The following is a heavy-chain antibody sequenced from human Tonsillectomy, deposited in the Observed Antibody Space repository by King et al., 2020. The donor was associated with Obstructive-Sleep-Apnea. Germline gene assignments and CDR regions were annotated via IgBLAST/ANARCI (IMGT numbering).Heavy chain of an antibody. J-gene: IGHJ4*02. CDR2: LNPNSGNT. V-gene: IGHV1-8*01. CDR3: ASGFGGGSGYYIGDH. CDR1: GYTFTNYD. Sequence: QLVQSGAEVKKPGASVRVSCKASGYTFTNYDINWVRQATGQGLAWMGWLNPNSGNTGYAQKFQGRVTMTRNTAISTAYMDVGSLRSEDTAVYYCASGFGGGSGYYIGDHWGQGTLVTVSS. D-gene: IGHD3-22*01.